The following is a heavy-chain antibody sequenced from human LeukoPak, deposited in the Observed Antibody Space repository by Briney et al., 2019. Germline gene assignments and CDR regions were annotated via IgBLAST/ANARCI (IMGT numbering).Heavy chain of an antibody. V-gene: IGHV4-30-2*01. J-gene: IGHJ4*02. CDR3: VREDYPFYFAY. CDR1: GGSISSGGYS. Sequence: PSQTLSLTCAVSGGSISSGGYSWSWIRQPPGKGLEWIGYIYHSGTTYYNPSLKSRVTISVDRSKNQFSLKLSSVTAADTAVYYCVREDYPFYFAYWGQGILVTVSS. CDR2: IYHSGTT. D-gene: IGHD4/OR15-4a*01.